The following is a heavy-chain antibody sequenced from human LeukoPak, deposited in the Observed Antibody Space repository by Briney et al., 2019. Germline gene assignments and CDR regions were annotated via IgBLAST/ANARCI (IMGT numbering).Heavy chain of an antibody. CDR2: ISSSGSTI. CDR1: GFTFSSYE. CDR3: ARVWAALGATTAGDY. V-gene: IGHV3-48*03. J-gene: IGHJ4*02. Sequence: GGSLRLSCAASGFTFSSYEMNWVRQAPGKGLEWVSYISSSGSTIYYADSVKGRFTISRGNAKKSLYLQMNSLRAEDTAVYYCARVWAALGATTAGDYWGQGTLVTVSS. D-gene: IGHD1-26*01.